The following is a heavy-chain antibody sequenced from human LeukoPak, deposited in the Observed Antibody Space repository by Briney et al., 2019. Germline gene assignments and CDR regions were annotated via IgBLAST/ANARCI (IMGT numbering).Heavy chain of an antibody. D-gene: IGHD6-19*01. CDR2: ISSNGGGT. V-gene: IGHV3-64D*06. CDR1: GFTFSSYA. CDR3: VRISSSGWYAGDY. J-gene: IGHJ4*02. Sequence: GGSLRLSCSASGFTFSSYAMHWDRQAPGKGLEYVSAISSNGGGTYYADSVKGRFTISRDNSKNTLYLQMSSLRAEDTAVYYCVRISSSGWYAGDYWGQGTLVTVSS.